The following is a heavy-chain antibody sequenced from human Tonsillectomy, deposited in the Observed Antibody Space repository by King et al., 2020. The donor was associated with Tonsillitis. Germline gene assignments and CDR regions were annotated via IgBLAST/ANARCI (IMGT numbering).Heavy chain of an antibody. V-gene: IGHV3-48*01. D-gene: IGHD3-22*01. CDR1: GFTFSSYS. CDR2: ISSSSSTI. Sequence: VQLVESGGGLVQPGGSLRLSCAASGFTFSSYSMNWVRQAPGKGLEWVSYISSSSSTIYYADSVKGRFTISRDNAENSLYLQMNSLRAEDTAVYYCARGLEKYYYDSCGYYQFDYWGQGTLVTVSS. J-gene: IGHJ4*02. CDR3: ARGLEKYYYDSCGYYQFDY.